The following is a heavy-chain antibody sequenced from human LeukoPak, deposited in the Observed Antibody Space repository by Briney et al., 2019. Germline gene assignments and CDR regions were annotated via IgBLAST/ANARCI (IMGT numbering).Heavy chain of an antibody. CDR3: ARVAKGPVYFDY. V-gene: IGHV4-39*07. J-gene: IGHJ4*02. CDR2: IYYSGST. Sequence: SETLSLTCTVSGGSISSSSYYWGWIRQPPGKGLEWIGSIYYSGSTYYNPSLKSRFTISIDTSKNQFSLKVSSVTAADTAVYYCARVAKGPVYFDYWGQGTLVTVSS. CDR1: GGSISSSSYY.